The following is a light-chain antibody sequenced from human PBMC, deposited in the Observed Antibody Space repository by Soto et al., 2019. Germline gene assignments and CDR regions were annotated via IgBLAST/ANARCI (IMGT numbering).Light chain of an antibody. J-gene: IGLJ1*01. Sequence: ALTQLASVSGSPGQSITISCTGTSSDVGGYNYVSWYQQHPGKAPKLMIYDVSNRPSGVSNRFSGSKSGNTASLTISGLQAEDEADYYCGSYTSSSTLLFGTGTKVTVL. CDR2: DVS. V-gene: IGLV2-14*01. CDR1: SSDVGGYNY. CDR3: GSYTSSSTLL.